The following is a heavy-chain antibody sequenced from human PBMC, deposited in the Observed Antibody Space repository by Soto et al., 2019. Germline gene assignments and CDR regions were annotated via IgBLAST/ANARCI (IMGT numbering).Heavy chain of an antibody. J-gene: IGHJ3*01. Sequence: GGSLRLSCAASGFIFTNYSMNWVRQAPGKGLEWVSVIGGRGNSAYYADSVQGRFTISRDNSKNTLSLQMSSLTADDTAIYYCVREGRGSFDFWGRGTMVTVSS. CDR2: IGGRGNSA. V-gene: IGHV3-23*01. CDR3: VREGRGSFDF. D-gene: IGHD5-12*01. CDR1: GFIFTNYS.